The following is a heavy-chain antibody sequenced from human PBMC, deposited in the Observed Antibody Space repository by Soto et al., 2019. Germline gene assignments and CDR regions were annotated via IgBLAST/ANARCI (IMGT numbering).Heavy chain of an antibody. Sequence: GSLRLSCAASGFTFSSYAMHWVRQAPGKGLEWVAVISYDGSNKYYADSVKGRFTISRDNSKNTLYLQMNSLRAEDTAVYYCARDGDYDYYYYYGMDVWGQGTTVTVSS. J-gene: IGHJ6*02. CDR1: GFTFSSYA. CDR2: ISYDGSNK. CDR3: ARDGDYDYYYYYGMDV. V-gene: IGHV3-30-3*01. D-gene: IGHD4-17*01.